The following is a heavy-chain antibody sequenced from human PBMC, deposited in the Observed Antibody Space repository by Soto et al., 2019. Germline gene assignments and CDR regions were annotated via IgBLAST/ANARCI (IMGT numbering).Heavy chain of an antibody. CDR2: IFSNDEK. CDR3: ARTRGYYDFWSGYPTPYYFDY. Sequence: QVTLKESGPVLVKPTETLTLTCTVSGFSLSNARMGVSWIRQPPGKALEWLAHIFSNDEKSYSTSLKRRLTISKDTSKSQVVLTMTNMDPVDTATYYCARTRGYYDFWSGYPTPYYFDYWGQGTLVTVSS. CDR1: GFSLSNARMG. J-gene: IGHJ4*02. D-gene: IGHD3-3*01. V-gene: IGHV2-26*01.